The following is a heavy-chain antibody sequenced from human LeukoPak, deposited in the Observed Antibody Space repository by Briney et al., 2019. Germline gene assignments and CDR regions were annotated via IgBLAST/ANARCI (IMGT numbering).Heavy chain of an antibody. D-gene: IGHD3-22*01. J-gene: IGHJ4*02. CDR3: STYYYDSSGYATGDY. CDR1: GYTFTSYD. CDR2: MNPNSGNT. Sequence: ASVKVSCTASGYTFTSYDINWVRQATGQGLEWMGWMNPNSGNTGYAQKFQGRVTMTRNTSISTAYMELSSLRSEDTAVYYCSTYYYDSSGYATGDYWGQGTLVTVSS. V-gene: IGHV1-8*01.